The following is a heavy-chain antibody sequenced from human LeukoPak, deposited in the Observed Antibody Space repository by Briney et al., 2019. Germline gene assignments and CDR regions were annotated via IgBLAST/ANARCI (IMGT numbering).Heavy chain of an antibody. V-gene: IGHV4-34*01. CDR1: GGSFSGYY. Sequence: KSSETLSLTCAVYGGSFSGYYWSWIRQPPGKGLEWIGEINHSGSTNYNPSLKSRVYISVDTSKNQFSLELSFLTAADTAVYYCAREFDYEGVDPWGQGTLVTVSS. J-gene: IGHJ5*02. D-gene: IGHD4-17*01. CDR3: AREFDYEGVDP. CDR2: INHSGST.